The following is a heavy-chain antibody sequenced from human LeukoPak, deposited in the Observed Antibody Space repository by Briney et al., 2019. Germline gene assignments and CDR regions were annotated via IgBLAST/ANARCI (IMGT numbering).Heavy chain of an antibody. CDR1: GFTFSGYA. CDR2: ISGSGGST. V-gene: IGHV3-23*01. Sequence: GGSLRLSCTASGFTFSGYAMSWVRQAPGKGLEWVSSISGSGGSTYYADSVKGRFTISRDNSKNTLYLQMNSLRVEDTAVYYCAKDELYCSSTSCHKHFDYWGQGTLVTVSS. J-gene: IGHJ4*02. CDR3: AKDELYCSSTSCHKHFDY. D-gene: IGHD2-2*01.